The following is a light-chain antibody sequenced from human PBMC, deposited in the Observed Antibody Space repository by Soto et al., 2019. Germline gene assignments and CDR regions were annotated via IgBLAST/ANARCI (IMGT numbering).Light chain of an antibody. V-gene: IGKV1-5*01. CDR2: HAS. CDR1: QSISNW. J-gene: IGKJ1*01. CDR3: QQYNSYS. Sequence: IQLTQSPSTLPASVGDRVTLTCRASQSISNWLAWYQQKPGTTPKLLIYHASILETAVPSRFSGNGSGTEFTLTISSLQPGDFATYYCQQYNSYSFGQGSRVEIK.